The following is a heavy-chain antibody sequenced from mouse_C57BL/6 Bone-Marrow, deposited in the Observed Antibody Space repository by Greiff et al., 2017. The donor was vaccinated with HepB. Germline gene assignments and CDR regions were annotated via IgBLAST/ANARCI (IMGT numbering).Heavy chain of an antibody. CDR2: ISYDGSN. Sequence: EVQLQQSGPGLVKPSQSLSLTCSVTGYSITSGYYWNWIRQFPGNKLEWMGYISYDGSNNYNPSLKNRISITRDTSKNQFFLKLNSVTTEDTATYYCARVLYDGYLDYWGQGTTLTVSS. CDR3: ARVLYDGYLDY. CDR1: GYSITSGYY. V-gene: IGHV3-6*01. J-gene: IGHJ2*01. D-gene: IGHD2-3*01.